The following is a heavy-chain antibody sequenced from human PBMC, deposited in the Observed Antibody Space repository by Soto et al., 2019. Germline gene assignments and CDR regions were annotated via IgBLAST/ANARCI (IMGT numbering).Heavy chain of an antibody. J-gene: IGHJ6*02. CDR2: IYYSGST. CDR3: ARLGRDIVVVVAATDYYYYGMDV. V-gene: IGHV4-39*01. D-gene: IGHD2-15*01. Sequence: ETLSLTCTVSGGSISSSSYYWGWIRQPPGKGLEWIGSIYYSGSTYYNPSLKSRVTISVDTSKNQFSLKLSSVTAADTAVYYCARLGRDIVVVVAATDYYYYGMDVWGQGTTVTVSS. CDR1: GGSISSSSYY.